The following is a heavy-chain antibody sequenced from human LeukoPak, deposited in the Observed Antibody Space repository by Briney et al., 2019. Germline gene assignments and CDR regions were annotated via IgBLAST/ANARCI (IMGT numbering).Heavy chain of an antibody. D-gene: IGHD3-16*02. J-gene: IGHJ5*02. Sequence: GGSLRLSCAASGFTFSSYAMHWVRQAPGKGLEWEAVISYDGSNKYYADSVKGRFTISRDNSKNTLYLQMSSLRAEDTAVYYCARSKLSGWFDPWGQGTLVTVSS. CDR3: ARSKLSGWFDP. V-gene: IGHV3-30-3*01. CDR2: ISYDGSNK. CDR1: GFTFSSYA.